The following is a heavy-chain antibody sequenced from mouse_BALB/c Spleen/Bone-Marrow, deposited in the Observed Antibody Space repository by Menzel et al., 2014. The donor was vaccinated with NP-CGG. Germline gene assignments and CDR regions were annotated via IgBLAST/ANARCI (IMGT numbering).Heavy chain of an antibody. Sequence: QVQLQQSGPEPVKPGASVKISCKASGYTFTDYYINWVKQKPGQGLEWIGWIYPGGGNTKYNEKFKGKATLTVDTSSSTAYMQLSSLTSEDTAVYFCARPPHYYGSSYYWYFDVWGAGTTVTVSS. CDR1: GYTFTDYY. CDR2: IYPGGGNT. CDR3: ARPPHYYGSSYYWYFDV. V-gene: IGHV1-84*02. D-gene: IGHD1-1*01. J-gene: IGHJ1*01.